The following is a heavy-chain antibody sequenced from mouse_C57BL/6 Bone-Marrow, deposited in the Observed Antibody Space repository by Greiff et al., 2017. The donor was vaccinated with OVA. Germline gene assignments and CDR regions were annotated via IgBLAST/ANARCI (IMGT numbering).Heavy chain of an antibody. CDR2: ISNLAYSI. Sequence: EVMLVESGGGLVQPGGSLKLSCAASGFTFSDYGMAWVRQAPRKGPAWVAFISNLAYSIYYADTVTGRFTISRENAKNNLYLEMSMLRSEATAMYYYARWGTVVGDWYFDVWGTGTTVTVSS. CDR1: GFTFSDYG. J-gene: IGHJ1*03. V-gene: IGHV5-15*01. D-gene: IGHD1-1*01. CDR3: ARWGTVVGDWYFDV.